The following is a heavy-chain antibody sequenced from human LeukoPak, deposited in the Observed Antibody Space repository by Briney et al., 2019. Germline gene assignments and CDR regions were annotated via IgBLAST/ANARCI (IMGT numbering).Heavy chain of an antibody. J-gene: IGHJ4*02. V-gene: IGHV3-21*06. CDR1: GFTFSSHA. CDR3: ARDQSTIFGVVSMGY. Sequence: GGSLRLSCAASGFTFSSHAMNWVRQAPGKGLEWVSSISSSSRYIYYADSMKGRFTVSRDNAKNSLYLQMNRLRAEDTAVYYCARDQSTIFGVVSMGYWGQGTLVTVSS. D-gene: IGHD3-3*01. CDR2: ISSSSRYI.